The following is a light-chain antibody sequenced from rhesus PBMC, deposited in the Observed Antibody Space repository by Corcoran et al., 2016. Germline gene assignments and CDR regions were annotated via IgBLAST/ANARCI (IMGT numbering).Light chain of an antibody. CDR1: QDISSS. J-gene: IGKJ1*01. CDR2: YAN. V-gene: IGKV1-32*02. CDR3: HQGNSNPRT. Sequence: DIQMSQSPSSLSASVGDRVTITCRASQDISSSLNWYQQNPGKAPKLLNFYANTLATGVPLRFSGSGSGTDFTLTISNLQPEDFATYYGHQGNSNPRTFGQGTKVDIK.